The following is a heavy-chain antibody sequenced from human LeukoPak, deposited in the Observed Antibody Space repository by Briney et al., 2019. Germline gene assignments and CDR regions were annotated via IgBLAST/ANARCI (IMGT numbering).Heavy chain of an antibody. D-gene: IGHD4-17*01. Sequence: GGSLRLSCAASGCTFSSYAMSWVRQAPGKGLEWVSAISGSGGSTYYADSVKGRFTISRDNSKNTLYLQMNSLRAEDTAVYYCARGGSGPYGDYDYWGQGTLVTVSS. CDR3: ARGGSGPYGDYDY. CDR2: ISGSGGST. CDR1: GCTFSSYA. J-gene: IGHJ4*02. V-gene: IGHV3-23*01.